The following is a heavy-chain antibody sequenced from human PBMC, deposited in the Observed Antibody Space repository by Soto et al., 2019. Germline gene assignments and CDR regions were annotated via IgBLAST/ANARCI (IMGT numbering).Heavy chain of an antibody. D-gene: IGHD6-13*01. J-gene: IGHJ4*02. CDR3: ARDAAAGLNDY. Sequence: QVQLVQSGAEVKKPGASVKVSCKASGYTFTSYGLSWVRHAPGQGLEWMGWISAYNGNTKYAQKFQGRVTMTTDTSTSTAYMEVRSLRSDDTAVYYCARDAAAGLNDYWGQGTLVTVSS. CDR2: ISAYNGNT. CDR1: GYTFTSYG. V-gene: IGHV1-18*01.